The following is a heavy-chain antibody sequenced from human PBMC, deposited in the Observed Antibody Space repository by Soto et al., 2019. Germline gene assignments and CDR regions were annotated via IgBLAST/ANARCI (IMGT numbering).Heavy chain of an antibody. CDR3: ARDSHSSLSFFDY. Sequence: QVQLVESGGGVVQPGRSLRLSCAASGFTFSSYGMHWVRQAPGRGREWVAVIWYDGSNKYYADSVKGRFTISRDNSKNTLYLQMNSLRAEDTAVYYSARDSHSSLSFFDYWGQGTLVTVSS. J-gene: IGHJ4*02. D-gene: IGHD6-6*01. CDR2: IWYDGSNK. V-gene: IGHV3-33*01. CDR1: GFTFSSYG.